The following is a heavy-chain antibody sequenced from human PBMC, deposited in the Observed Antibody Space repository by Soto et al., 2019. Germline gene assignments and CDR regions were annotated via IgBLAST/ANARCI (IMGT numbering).Heavy chain of an antibody. CDR3: ARVGPTPMAPFYFDY. CDR2: IHHVGNT. Sequence: SETLSLTCGVSGGSISSAHWWNWVRQVPGKGLEWIGKIHHVGNTDYNPSLKSRVDISVDKSKNQFSLNLRSVTAADTAVYYCARVGPTPMAPFYFDYWGQGTLVTVSS. CDR1: GGSISSAHW. D-gene: IGHD5-18*01. V-gene: IGHV4-4*02. J-gene: IGHJ4*02.